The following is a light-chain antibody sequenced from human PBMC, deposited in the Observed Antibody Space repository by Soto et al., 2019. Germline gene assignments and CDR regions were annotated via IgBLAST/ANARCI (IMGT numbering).Light chain of an antibody. CDR1: SSDVGGYNY. V-gene: IGLV2-14*01. CDR2: DVS. J-gene: IGLJ1*01. Sequence: QSALTQPASVSGSPGQSITISCTGTSSDVGGYNYVSWYQQHPGKAPKLMIYDVSNRPSGVSNRFSGSKSGNTASLTISGLQAEDAADYYCSSYTSSRTRVFGTGTNVTVL. CDR3: SSYTSSRTRV.